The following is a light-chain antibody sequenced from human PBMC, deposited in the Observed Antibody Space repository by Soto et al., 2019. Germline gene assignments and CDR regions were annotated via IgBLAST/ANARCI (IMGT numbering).Light chain of an antibody. CDR2: GAS. J-gene: IGKJ5*01. Sequence: EIVLTQSPDTLSLSPGETATLSCRASQTVINNYSAWHQQQPRPPPRLLVYGASSRATVIPNRSSGSGSATDFTLTISRLEPDDFAVYYCQQHGTSPITFGQGTRLEIK. V-gene: IGKV3-20*01. CDR1: QTVINNY. CDR3: QQHGTSPIT.